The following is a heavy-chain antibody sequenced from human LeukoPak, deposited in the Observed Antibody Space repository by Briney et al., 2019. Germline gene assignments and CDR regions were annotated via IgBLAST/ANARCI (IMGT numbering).Heavy chain of an antibody. D-gene: IGHD1-26*01. Sequence: GGSLRLSCAASGFTFSSYEMNWVRQAPGKGLEWVSYISSSGCTIYYADSVKGRFTISRDNAKNSLYLQMNSLRAEDTAVYYCARAGSGRSPDWFDPWGQGTLVTVSS. CDR2: ISSSGCTI. V-gene: IGHV3-48*03. J-gene: IGHJ5*02. CDR3: ARAGSGRSPDWFDP. CDR1: GFTFSSYE.